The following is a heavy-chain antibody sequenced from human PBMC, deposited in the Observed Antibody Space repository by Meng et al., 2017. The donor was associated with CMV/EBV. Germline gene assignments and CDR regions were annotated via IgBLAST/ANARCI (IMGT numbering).Heavy chain of an antibody. D-gene: IGHD3-22*01. J-gene: IGHJ4*02. Sequence: QVLLATWGEGLLKSSETLSLSCAVYGGSFSGYYWSWIRQPPGKGLAWIGEINHSGSTTYNPSLKSRVTISVDTSKNQFSLKLSSVTAADTAVYYCARGGPNDSSGYYPYYFDYWGQGTLVTVSS. CDR1: GGSFSGYY. CDR2: INHSGST. V-gene: IGHV4-34*01. CDR3: ARGGPNDSSGYYPYYFDY.